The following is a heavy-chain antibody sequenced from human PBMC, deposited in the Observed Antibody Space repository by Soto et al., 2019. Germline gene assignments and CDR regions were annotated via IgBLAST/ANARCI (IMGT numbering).Heavy chain of an antibody. CDR3: AKDHPSKPYGMQV. Sequence: VGSLRLSCAASVCTFSSYAMSCVCQSPGKWLEWVSAISGGGGSTYYADSVKGRFTISRDNSKNTLYLQMNSLRAEDTAVYYCAKDHPSKPYGMQVWGQGTTVNLSS. CDR1: VCTFSSYA. CDR2: ISGGGGST. V-gene: IGHV3-23*01. J-gene: IGHJ6*01.